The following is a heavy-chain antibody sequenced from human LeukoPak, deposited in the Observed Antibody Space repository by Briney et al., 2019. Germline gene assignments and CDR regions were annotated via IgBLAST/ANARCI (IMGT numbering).Heavy chain of an antibody. J-gene: IGHJ2*01. CDR3: ARSRYDARYFDL. CDR1: GGSFSGYY. CDR2: INHSGST. D-gene: IGHD3-22*01. Sequence: SETLSLTCAVYGGSFSGYYWSWIRQPPGKGLEWIGEINHSGSTNHNPSLKSRVTISVDTSKNQFSLKLSSVTAADTAVYYCARSRYDARYFDLWGRGTLVTVSS. V-gene: IGHV4-34*01.